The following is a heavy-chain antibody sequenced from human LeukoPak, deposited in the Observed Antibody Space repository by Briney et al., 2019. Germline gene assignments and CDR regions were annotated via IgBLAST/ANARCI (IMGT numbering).Heavy chain of an antibody. CDR3: ARGGSVAAHAY. J-gene: IGHJ4*02. V-gene: IGHV4-31*03. Sequence: SETLSLTCTVSGGSISSGGYYWSWIRQHPGKGLEWIGYIYYSGSTYYNPSLKSRVTISVDTSKNQFSLKLSSVTAADTAVYYCARGGSVAAHAYWGQGTLVTVSS. D-gene: IGHD6-19*01. CDR2: IYYSGST. CDR1: GGSISSGGYY.